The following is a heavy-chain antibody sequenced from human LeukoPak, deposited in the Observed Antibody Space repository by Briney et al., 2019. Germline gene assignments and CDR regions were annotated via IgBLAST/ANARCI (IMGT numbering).Heavy chain of an antibody. Sequence: GRSLRLSCAASGFTFSSYAMHWVRQAPGKGLEWVAVISYDGSNKYYADSVKGRFTISRDNSKNTLYLQMNSLRAEDTAVYYCARLPTAGFDPWGQGTLVTVSS. V-gene: IGHV3-30-3*01. CDR2: ISYDGSNK. CDR1: GFTFSSYA. J-gene: IGHJ5*02. CDR3: ARLPTAGFDP.